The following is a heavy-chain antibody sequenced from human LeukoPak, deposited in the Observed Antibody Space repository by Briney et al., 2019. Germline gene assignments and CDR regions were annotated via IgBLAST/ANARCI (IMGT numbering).Heavy chain of an antibody. V-gene: IGHV3-49*04. CDR1: GYTFGDYA. CDR2: IRTKPTGGTT. Sequence: GGSLRLSCTASGYTFGDYAMSWVRQAPGKGLEWVAFIRTKPTGGTTDYAASVKGRFTVSRDDSKSIAYLQMNSLKTEDTALYYCTRDHYYYMDVWGKGTTVTVSS. CDR3: TRDHYYYMDV. J-gene: IGHJ6*03.